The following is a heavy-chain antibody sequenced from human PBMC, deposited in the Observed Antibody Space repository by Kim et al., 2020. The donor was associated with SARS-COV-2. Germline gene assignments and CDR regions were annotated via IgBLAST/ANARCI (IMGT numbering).Heavy chain of an antibody. V-gene: IGHV3-30*18. Sequence: GGSLRLSCAASGFTFSSYGMHWVRQAPGKGLEWVAVISYDGSNKYYADSVKGRFTISRDNSKNTLYLQMNSLRAEDTAVYYCAKMLTYYDILTGPNDYWGQGTPVTVSS. CDR1: GFTFSSYG. CDR2: ISYDGSNK. J-gene: IGHJ4*02. CDR3: AKMLTYYDILTGPNDY. D-gene: IGHD3-9*01.